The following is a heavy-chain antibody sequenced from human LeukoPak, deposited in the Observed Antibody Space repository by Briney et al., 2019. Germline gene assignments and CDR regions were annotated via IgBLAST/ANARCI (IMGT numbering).Heavy chain of an antibody. Sequence: PGGSLRLSCAVSGFTFSNYWMNWVRQAPGKGLEWVANINQDGSEKYYVDSVKGRFTISRDSAKTSLYLQMNSLRAEDTAVYYCVREDGIVGATSAFDYWGQGTLVTVSS. CDR1: GFTFSNYW. CDR2: INQDGSEK. D-gene: IGHD1-26*01. J-gene: IGHJ4*02. CDR3: VREDGIVGATSAFDY. V-gene: IGHV3-7*01.